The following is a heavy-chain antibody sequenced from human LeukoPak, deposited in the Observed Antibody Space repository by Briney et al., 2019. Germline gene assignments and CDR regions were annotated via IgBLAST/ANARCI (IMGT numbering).Heavy chain of an antibody. Sequence: ASVKVSCKASGYTFTRYGISWVRQAPGQGLEWMGWISAYNGNTNYAQKLQGRVIMTTDTPTSTAYMELRSLRSDDTAVYYCARQSYVWGSYRPDDAFDIWGQGTMVTVSS. D-gene: IGHD3-16*02. CDR1: GYTFTRYG. J-gene: IGHJ3*02. V-gene: IGHV1-18*01. CDR3: ARQSYVWGSYRPDDAFDI. CDR2: ISAYNGNT.